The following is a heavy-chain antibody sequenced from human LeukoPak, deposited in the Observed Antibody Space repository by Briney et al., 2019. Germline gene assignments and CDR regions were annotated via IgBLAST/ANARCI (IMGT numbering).Heavy chain of an antibody. CDR2: IIPIFGTA. V-gene: IGHV1-69*13. D-gene: IGHD2-2*01. Sequence: GASVKVSCKASGGTFSSYAISWVRQAPGQGLEWMGGIIPIFGTANYAQKFQGRVTITADESTSTAYMELSSLRSEDTAVYYCARMGRYCSSTSCQIGDYYYYYYMDVWGKGTTVTISS. J-gene: IGHJ6*03. CDR1: GGTFSSYA. CDR3: ARMGRYCSSTSCQIGDYYYYYYMDV.